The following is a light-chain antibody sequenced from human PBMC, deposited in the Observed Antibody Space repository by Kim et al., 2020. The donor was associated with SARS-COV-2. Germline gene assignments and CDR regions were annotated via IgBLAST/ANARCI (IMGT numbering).Light chain of an antibody. J-gene: IGKJ2*02. V-gene: IGKV1-6*01. CDR1: QDIRND. CDR2: STT. CDR3: QQDHNYPRT. Sequence: SVSVGDRVPITCRASQDIRNDLCLYPQRPGNAPGLLIFSTTALQSRVPSRFSGSGSGTEFILTINSLQPEDFATYFCQQDHNYPRTFGQGTKLEIK.